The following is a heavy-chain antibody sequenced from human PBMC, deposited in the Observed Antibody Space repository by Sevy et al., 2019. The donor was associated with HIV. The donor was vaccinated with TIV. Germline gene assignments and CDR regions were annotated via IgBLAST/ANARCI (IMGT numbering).Heavy chain of an antibody. CDR2: INRSGGST. D-gene: IGHD3-22*01. V-gene: IGHV3-23*01. CDR3: AKDPRIYFYDSSGYYSDC. Sequence: GGSLRLSCAASGFIFDSYVMSWVRQAPGRGLEWVSTINRSGGSTYYADSVKGRFTISRDNSRNTLYLQMHSLRGEDTAVYYCAKDPRIYFYDSSGYYSDCWGQGTLVTVSS. J-gene: IGHJ4*02. CDR1: GFIFDSYV.